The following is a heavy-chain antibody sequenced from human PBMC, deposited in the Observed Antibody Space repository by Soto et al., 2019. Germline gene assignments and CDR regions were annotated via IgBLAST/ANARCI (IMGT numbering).Heavy chain of an antibody. J-gene: IGHJ4*02. Sequence: GASVKVSCKASGYTFTSYYMHWVRQAPGQGLEWMGIINPSGGSTSYAQKFQGRVTMTRDTSTSTVYMELSSLRSEDTAVYYCARDLRITMIRSTYYFDYWGQGTLVTVSS. V-gene: IGHV1-46*03. CDR1: GYTFTSYY. D-gene: IGHD3-10*01. CDR3: ARDLRITMIRSTYYFDY. CDR2: INPSGGST.